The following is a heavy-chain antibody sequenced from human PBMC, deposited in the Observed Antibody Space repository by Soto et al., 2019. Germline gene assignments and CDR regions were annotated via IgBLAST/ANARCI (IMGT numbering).Heavy chain of an antibody. CDR2: INHSGST. V-gene: IGHV4-34*01. Sequence: PSETLSLTCAVYGGSFSGYYWSWIRQPPGKGLEWIGEINHSGSTNYNPSLKSRVTISVDTSKNQFSLKLSSVTAADTAVYYCARGSPGIAAAGFYYYYYGMDVWGQGTTVTVS. CDR3: ARGSPGIAAAGFYYYYYGMDV. D-gene: IGHD6-13*01. CDR1: GGSFSGYY. J-gene: IGHJ6*02.